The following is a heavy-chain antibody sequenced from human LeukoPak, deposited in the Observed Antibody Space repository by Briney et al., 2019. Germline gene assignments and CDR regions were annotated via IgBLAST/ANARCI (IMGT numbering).Heavy chain of an antibody. CDR2: ISYDGTNK. Sequence: GGSLRLSCAASGFTFSTYGMHWVRQSPGKGLEWVAFISYDGTNKYYVDSVEGRFTISRDNSNNTLYLQMDSLRSEDTAVYYCGSGSYYTPSYYYYGMDVWGQGTTVTVSS. J-gene: IGHJ6*02. CDR1: GFTFSTYG. V-gene: IGHV3-30*03. CDR3: GSGSYYTPSYYYYGMDV. D-gene: IGHD3-10*01.